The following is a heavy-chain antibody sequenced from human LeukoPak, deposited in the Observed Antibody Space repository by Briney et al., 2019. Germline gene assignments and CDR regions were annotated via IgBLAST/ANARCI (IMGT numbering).Heavy chain of an antibody. Sequence: SETPSLTCTVSGASISSSGYYWGWVRQPPGRVLEWIGSMSYSGTTWYNPSLKSRVTISADTWESHLSLKLTSVTAADTAIYYCANRGIYGYFDHWGQGTLVTVSS. V-gene: IGHV4-39*02. CDR2: MSYSGTT. CDR3: ANRGIYGYFDH. CDR1: GASISSSGYY. J-gene: IGHJ4*02. D-gene: IGHD4-17*01.